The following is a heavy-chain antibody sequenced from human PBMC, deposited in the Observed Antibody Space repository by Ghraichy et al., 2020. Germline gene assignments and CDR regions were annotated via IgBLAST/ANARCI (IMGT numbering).Heavy chain of an antibody. CDR1: GGSISSGGYY. D-gene: IGHD2-2*01. Sequence: SETLSLTCTVSGGSISSGGYYWSWIRQHPGKGLEWIGYIYYSGSTYYNPSLKSRVTISVDTSKNQFSLKLSSVTAADTAVYYCARERVVVVQAAGSSYYYYYMDVWGKGTTVTVSS. V-gene: IGHV4-31*03. CDR2: IYYSGST. CDR3: ARERVVVVQAAGSSYYYYYMDV. J-gene: IGHJ6*03.